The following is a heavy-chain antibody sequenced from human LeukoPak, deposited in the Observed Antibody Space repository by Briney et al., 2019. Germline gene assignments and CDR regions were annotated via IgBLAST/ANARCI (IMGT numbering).Heavy chain of an antibody. CDR3: AKESESYDSSGSTLDY. J-gene: IGHJ4*02. D-gene: IGHD3-22*01. CDR2: IKQDGSEK. CDR1: GFTFSSYW. V-gene: IGHV3-7*04. Sequence: GGSLRLSCAASGFTFSSYWMSWVRQAPGKGLEWVANIKQDGSEKYYADSVKGRFTMSRDNSKNTLYLQMNSLRPEDTAVYYCAKESESYDSSGSTLDYWGQGNLVTVSS.